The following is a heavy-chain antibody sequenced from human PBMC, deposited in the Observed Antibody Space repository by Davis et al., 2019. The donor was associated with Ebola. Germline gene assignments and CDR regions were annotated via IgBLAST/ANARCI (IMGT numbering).Heavy chain of an antibody. V-gene: IGHV1-18*01. D-gene: IGHD4-17*01. CDR3: ARKRNYGAFDI. CDR2: ISAYNGNT. CDR1: RGTFSSYT. Sequence: AASVTVSCKASRGTFSSYTISWVRQAPGQGLEWMGWISAYNGNTNYAQKLQGRVTMTTDTSTSTAYMELRSLRSDDTAVYYCARKRNYGAFDIWGQGTMVTVSS. J-gene: IGHJ3*02.